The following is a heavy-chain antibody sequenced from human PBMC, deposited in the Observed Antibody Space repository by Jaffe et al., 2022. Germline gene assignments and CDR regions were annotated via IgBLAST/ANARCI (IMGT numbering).Heavy chain of an antibody. CDR2: IYHSGHT. V-gene: IGHV4-38-2*01. J-gene: IGHJ4*02. CDR1: GYSIRSGYY. CDR3: ARREYSSGWYYFDY. Sequence: QVQLQESGPGLVKPSETLSLTCGVSGYSIRSGYYWGWIRQPPGKGLEWIGTIYHSGHTYYNPSLKSRVTISIDTSKNQFSLKVSSVTAADTAVYYCARREYSSGWYYFDYWGQGTQVTVSS. D-gene: IGHD6-19*01.